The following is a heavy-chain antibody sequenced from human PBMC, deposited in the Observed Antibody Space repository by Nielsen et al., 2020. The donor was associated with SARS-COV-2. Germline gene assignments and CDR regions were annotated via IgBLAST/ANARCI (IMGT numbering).Heavy chain of an antibody. CDR3: AKEKFGEFPYYGMDV. J-gene: IGHJ6*02. D-gene: IGHD3-10*01. Sequence: GESLKISCAASGFTFSSYGMHWVRQAPGKGLEWVAVISYDGSNKYYADSVKGRFTISRDNSKNTLYLQMNSLRAEDTAVYYCAKEKFGEFPYYGMDVWGQGTTVTVSS. V-gene: IGHV3-30*18. CDR1: GFTFSSYG. CDR2: ISYDGSNK.